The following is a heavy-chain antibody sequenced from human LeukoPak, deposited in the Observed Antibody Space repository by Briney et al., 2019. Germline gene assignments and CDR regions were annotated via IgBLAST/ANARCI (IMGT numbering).Heavy chain of an antibody. V-gene: IGHV3-11*01. J-gene: IGHJ4*02. D-gene: IGHD2-15*01. CDR1: GFTFSDYY. CDR3: ARVNRLWTNICSGGSCSYYFDY. Sequence: PGGSLRLSCAASGFTFSDYYMSWIRQAPGKGLEWVSYISSSGSTIYYADSVKGRFTISRDNAKNSLYLQMNSLRAEDTAVFYCARVNRLWTNICSGGSCSYYFDYWGQGTLVTVSS. CDR2: ISSSGSTI.